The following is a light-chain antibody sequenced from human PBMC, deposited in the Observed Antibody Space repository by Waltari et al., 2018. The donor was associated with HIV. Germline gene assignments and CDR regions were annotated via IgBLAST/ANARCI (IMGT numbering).Light chain of an antibody. Sequence: QSVLTQPPSVSGAPGQRVTISCTGNSATIGPGYDLPWYQQLPGTAPKLLIYVNSNRPSGVPDRFSGSKSATSASLAITGLQAEDEADYYCQSYDSSLSGYVFGTGTKVTVL. CDR1: SATIGPGYD. V-gene: IGLV1-40*01. J-gene: IGLJ1*01. CDR3: QSYDSSLSGYV. CDR2: VNS.